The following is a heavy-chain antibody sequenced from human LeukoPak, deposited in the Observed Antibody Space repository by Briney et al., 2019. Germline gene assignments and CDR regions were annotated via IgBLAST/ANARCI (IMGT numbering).Heavy chain of an antibody. CDR1: GGSFSGYY. CDR2: INHSGST. CDR3: AREGTAMAPKAVYYYYYMDV. Sequence: SETLSLTCAVYGGSFSGYYWSWIRQPPGKGLEWIGEINHSGSTNYNPSLKSRVTISVDTSKNQFSLKLSSVTAADTAVYYCAREGTAMAPKAVYYYYYMDVWGKGTTVTISS. D-gene: IGHD5-18*01. V-gene: IGHV4-34*01. J-gene: IGHJ6*03.